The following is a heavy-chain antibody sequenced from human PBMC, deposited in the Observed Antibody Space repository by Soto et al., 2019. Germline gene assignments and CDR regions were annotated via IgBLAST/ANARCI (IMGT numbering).Heavy chain of an antibody. CDR2: ISGSGGTI. Sequence: EVQLLESGGGLVQPGGSLRLSCAASGFTFSNYAMTWVRQAPGKGLEWVSVISGSGGTIYYADSVKGRFTISRDNSKNTLDMQMNSLRAEDTAVYYCARDGVVVTTRQGYLDYWGQGTLVTVSS. V-gene: IGHV3-23*01. CDR3: ARDGVVVTTRQGYLDY. J-gene: IGHJ4*02. CDR1: GFTFSNYA. D-gene: IGHD2-21*02.